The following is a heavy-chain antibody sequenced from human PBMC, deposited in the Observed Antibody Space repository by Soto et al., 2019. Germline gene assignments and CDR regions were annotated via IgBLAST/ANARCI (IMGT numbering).Heavy chain of an antibody. V-gene: IGHV4-34*01. CDR1: CGSFSGYY. D-gene: IGHD6-6*01. Sequence: QVQLQQWGAGLLKPSETLSLTCAVYCGSFSGYYWSWIRQPPGKGLEWSGEINHSGRTNNNPSHKSRVTMSVDTSKNQFSLKLSSVTAADPAVYYCARTSRFDCWGQGTLVTVSS. J-gene: IGHJ4*02. CDR3: ARTSRFDC. CDR2: INHSGRT.